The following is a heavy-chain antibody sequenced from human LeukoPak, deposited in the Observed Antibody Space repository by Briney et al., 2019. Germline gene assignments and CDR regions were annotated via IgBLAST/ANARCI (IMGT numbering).Heavy chain of an antibody. CDR1: DFSISSGYY. CDR3: ASSGWSKFDY. J-gene: IGHJ4*02. D-gene: IGHD6-19*01. CDR2: IFHSGST. Sequence: SETLFLTCAVSDFSISSGYYWGWIRRPPGKGLEWIGSIFHSGSTNYNPSLKSRVTISVDTSKNQFSLKLSSVTAADTAVYYCASSGWSKFDYWGQGTLVTVSS. V-gene: IGHV4-38-2*01.